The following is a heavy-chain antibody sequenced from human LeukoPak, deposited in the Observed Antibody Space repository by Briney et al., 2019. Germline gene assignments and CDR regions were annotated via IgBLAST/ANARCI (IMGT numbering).Heavy chain of an antibody. V-gene: IGHV1-69*04. CDR1: GGTFSSYA. Sequence: SVKVSCKASGGTFSSYAISWVRQAPGQGLEWMGRIIPNLGIANYAQKFQGRVTITADKSTSTAYMELSSLRSEDTAVYYCARQGSGNGRYYFDYWGQGTLVTVSS. J-gene: IGHJ4*02. CDR3: ARQGSGNGRYYFDY. D-gene: IGHD2-15*01. CDR2: IIPNLGIA.